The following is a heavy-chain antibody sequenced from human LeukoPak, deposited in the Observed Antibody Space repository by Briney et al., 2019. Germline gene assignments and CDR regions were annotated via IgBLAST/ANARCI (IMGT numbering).Heavy chain of an antibody. CDR2: ISYSGT. CDR1: GGTISICNNY. Sequence: SGTLSLTCTASGGTISICNNYWGRMPPPPGRELEWIGSISYSGTYYEASVKSRFTISVDTSKNHFSLNLRSVTAADTAVYYCARRTSNPVGAIDYWGQGTLVTVSS. V-gene: IGHV4-39*01. CDR3: ARRTSNPVGAIDY. D-gene: IGHD1-26*01. J-gene: IGHJ4*02.